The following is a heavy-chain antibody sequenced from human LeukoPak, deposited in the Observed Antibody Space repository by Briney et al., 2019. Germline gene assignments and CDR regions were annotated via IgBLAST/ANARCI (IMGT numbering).Heavy chain of an antibody. V-gene: IGHV3-23*01. CDR1: GFTFSSYA. CDR2: ISGSGGST. Sequence: EGSLRLSCAASGFTFSSYAMSWVRQAPGKGLEWVSAISGSGGSTYYADSVKGRFTISRDNSKNTLYLQMNSLRAEDTAVYYCAKADQWLVHYYFDYWGQGTLVTASS. CDR3: AKADQWLVHYYFDY. J-gene: IGHJ4*02. D-gene: IGHD6-19*01.